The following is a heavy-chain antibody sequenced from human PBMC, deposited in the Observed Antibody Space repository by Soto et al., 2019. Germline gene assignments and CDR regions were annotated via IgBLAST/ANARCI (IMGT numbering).Heavy chain of an antibody. CDR3: AKGMGGLYYYYGMDV. V-gene: IGHV3-23*01. J-gene: IGHJ6*02. Sequence: GGSLRLSCAASGFTFSSYAMSWVRQAPGKGLEWVSAISGSGGSTYYADSVKGRFTISRENSKNTLYLQMNSLRAEDTAVYYCAKGMGGLYYYYGMDVWGQGTTVTVSS. D-gene: IGHD3-16*01. CDR1: GFTFSSYA. CDR2: ISGSGGST.